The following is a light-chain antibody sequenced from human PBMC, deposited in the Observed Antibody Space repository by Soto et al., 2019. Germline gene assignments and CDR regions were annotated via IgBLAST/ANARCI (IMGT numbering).Light chain of an antibody. CDR1: TSNIGSNS. Sequence: QAVVTQPPSASGTPGQRVTISCSGSTSNIGSNSVFWYQHLPGTAPKLLIYRSNQRASGVPDRFSGSKSGTSASLAISGLRSEDEADYYCAAWDDSLSGQVFGGGTKLTVL. V-gene: IGLV1-47*01. J-gene: IGLJ2*01. CDR3: AAWDDSLSGQV. CDR2: RSN.